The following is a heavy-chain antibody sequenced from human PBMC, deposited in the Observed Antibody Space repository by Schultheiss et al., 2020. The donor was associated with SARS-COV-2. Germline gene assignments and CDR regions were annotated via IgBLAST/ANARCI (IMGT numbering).Heavy chain of an antibody. CDR3: AKDRHYYYDSSGHDY. V-gene: IGHV4-34*01. Sequence: SETLSLTCAVYGGSFSGYFWTWIRQSPGKGLEWIGEVNHSGNTNYNPSLKSRVTISVDTSKHQFSLRLRSATAADTAVYYCAKDRHYYYDSSGHDYWGQGTLVTVSS. D-gene: IGHD3-22*01. J-gene: IGHJ4*02. CDR2: VNHSGNT. CDR1: GGSFSGYF.